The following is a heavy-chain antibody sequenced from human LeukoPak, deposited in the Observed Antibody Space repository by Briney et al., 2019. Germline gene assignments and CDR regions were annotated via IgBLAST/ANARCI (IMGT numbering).Heavy chain of an antibody. CDR3: ARQYYYYDSSGPLADAFDI. D-gene: IGHD3-22*01. J-gene: IGHJ3*02. Sequence: GASVKVSCKASGYTFTSYGISWVRQAPGQGLEWMGWISAYNGNTNYAQKLQGRVTMTRDMSTSTVYMELSSLRSEDTAVYYCARQYYYYDSSGPLADAFDIWGQGTMVTVSS. CDR1: GYTFTSYG. CDR2: ISAYNGNT. V-gene: IGHV1-18*01.